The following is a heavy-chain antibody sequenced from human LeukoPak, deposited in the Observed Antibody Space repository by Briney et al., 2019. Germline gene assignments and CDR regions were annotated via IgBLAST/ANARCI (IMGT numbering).Heavy chain of an antibody. CDR1: GFTFSSYS. CDR2: VNTVSSYI. J-gene: IGHJ4*02. V-gene: IGHV3-21*01. Sequence: PGGSLRPSCAASGFTFSSYSFNWVSQAPGKGLEWVSSVNTVSSYIYYADSVRGRFTISRDNADNSLYLQMNGLRAEDTGVYYCARLRRNSDTSGYYYYYDYWGQGTLVTVSS. CDR3: ARLRRNSDTSGYYYYYDY. D-gene: IGHD3-22*01.